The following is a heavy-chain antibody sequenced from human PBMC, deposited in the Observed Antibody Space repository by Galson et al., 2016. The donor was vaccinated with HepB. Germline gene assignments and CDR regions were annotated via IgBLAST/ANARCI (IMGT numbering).Heavy chain of an antibody. CDR3: AKGSRGESYGWIGRRLTDYYYAMDV. V-gene: IGHV4-59*12. J-gene: IGHJ6*02. D-gene: IGHD5-18*01. CDR1: GGSISNYH. Sequence: SETLSLTCTLSGGSISNYHWSWIRQPPEKGLEWIGYIYYSGDTNYNPSLESRVTIPVDTSTNQFSLRLSSVTAADTGMYYCAKGSRGESYGWIGRRLTDYYYAMDVWGQGTTVTVS. CDR2: IYYSGDT.